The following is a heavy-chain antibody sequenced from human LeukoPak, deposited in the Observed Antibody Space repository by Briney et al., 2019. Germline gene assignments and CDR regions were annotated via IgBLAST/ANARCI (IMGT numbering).Heavy chain of an antibody. Sequence: PGGSLRLSCAASGFTFSSYWMYRVREAPGKGLVWDSRINSDARNTNYADSVQGRFTISRDNAKNTLYLQMNSLRVEDTAVYYCASGIGVGESFDIWGQGTMVTVSS. CDR2: INSDARNT. D-gene: IGHD3-3*01. CDR3: ASGIGVGESFDI. J-gene: IGHJ3*02. CDR1: GFTFSSYW. V-gene: IGHV3-74*01.